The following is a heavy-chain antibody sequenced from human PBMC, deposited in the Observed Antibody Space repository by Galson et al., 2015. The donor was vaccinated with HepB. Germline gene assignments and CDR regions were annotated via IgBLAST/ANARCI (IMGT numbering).Heavy chain of an antibody. CDR2: ISGSGGST. Sequence: SLRLSCAASGFTFRSYAMSWVRQAPGKGLEWVTAISGSGGSTYYADSVKGRFTISRDNSKNTLYLQMNSLRAEDTALYYCARDDYDSFDYLGQGTLVTVSS. J-gene: IGHJ4*02. CDR1: GFTFRSYA. D-gene: IGHD4-17*01. V-gene: IGHV3-23*01. CDR3: ARDDYDSFDY.